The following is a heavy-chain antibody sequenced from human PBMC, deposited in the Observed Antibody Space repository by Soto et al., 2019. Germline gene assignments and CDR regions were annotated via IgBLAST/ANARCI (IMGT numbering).Heavy chain of an antibody. D-gene: IGHD3-10*01. V-gene: IGHV4-39*01. CDR1: GGSISSSSDY. J-gene: IGHJ5*02. Sequence: SETLSLTCTVSGGSISSSSDYWGWIRQPPGKGLEWIGSIYYSGSTYYNPSLKSRVTISVDTPKNQFSLKLSSVTAADTAVYYCARHWPIWVGELPNWFDPWGQGTLVTVSS. CDR2: IYYSGST. CDR3: ARHWPIWVGELPNWFDP.